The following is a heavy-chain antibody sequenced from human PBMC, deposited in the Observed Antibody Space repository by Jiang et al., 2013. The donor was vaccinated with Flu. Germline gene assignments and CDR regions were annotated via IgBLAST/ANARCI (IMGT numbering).Heavy chain of an antibody. J-gene: IGHJ4*02. Sequence: FSSYAISWVRQAPGQGLEWMGRIIPILGIANYAQKFQGRVTITADKSTSTAYMELSSLRSEDTAVYYCARDRLGDIVVVPAAMFYYWGQGTLVTVSS. V-gene: IGHV1-69*04. CDR3: ARDRLGDIVVVPAAMFYY. CDR2: IIPILGIA. CDR1: FSSYA. D-gene: IGHD2-2*01.